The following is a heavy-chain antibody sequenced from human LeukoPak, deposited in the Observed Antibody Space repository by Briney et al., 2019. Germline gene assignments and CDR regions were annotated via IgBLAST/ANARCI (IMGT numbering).Heavy chain of an antibody. CDR2: ISSSGSTI. CDR3: AGSPVLLWFWELTKVDY. CDR1: GFTFSSYE. V-gene: IGHV3-48*03. Sequence: GGCLRLSCAASGFTFSSYEMNWVCQAPGKGLEWVSYISSSGSTIYYADSVKGRFTISRDNAKNSLYLQINSLRAEDTAVYYCAGSPVLLWFWELTKVDYWGQGTLVTVSS. J-gene: IGHJ4*02. D-gene: IGHD3-10*01.